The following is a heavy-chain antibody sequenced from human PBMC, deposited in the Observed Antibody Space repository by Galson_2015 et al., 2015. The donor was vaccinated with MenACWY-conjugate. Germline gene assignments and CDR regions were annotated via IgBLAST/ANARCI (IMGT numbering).Heavy chain of an antibody. J-gene: IGHJ4*02. CDR3: ARGGGQSCDFDY. V-gene: IGHV3-7*01. D-gene: IGHD3-16*01. CDR1: GFTFSNYW. Sequence: SLRLSCAASGFTFSNYWMNWVRQAPGKGLEWVANITQDGSAKYYVDSVKGRFTISRDNAKNSLYLQMNSLRAEDTAVYYCARGGGQSCDFDYWGQGPLVTVSS. CDR2: ITQDGSAK.